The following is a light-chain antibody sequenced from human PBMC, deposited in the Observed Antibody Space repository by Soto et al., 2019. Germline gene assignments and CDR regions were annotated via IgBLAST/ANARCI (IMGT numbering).Light chain of an antibody. CDR1: SSNIGTNR. V-gene: IGLV1-51*01. J-gene: IGLJ1*01. CDR3: GTWDDILRLYV. Sequence: QSVLTQPPSVSAAPGQKVTISCSGSSSNIGTNRVSWYQQLPRTAPQLLIYDNTNRPSGIPDRFSCSKSGTSATLGITGLQTGDEADYYCGTWDDILRLYVFGTGTKVTVL. CDR2: DNT.